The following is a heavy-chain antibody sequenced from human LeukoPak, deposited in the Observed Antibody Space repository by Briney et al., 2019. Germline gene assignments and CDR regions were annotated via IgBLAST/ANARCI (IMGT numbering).Heavy chain of an antibody. V-gene: IGHV3-7*01. J-gene: IGHJ4*02. D-gene: IGHD2-21*02. CDR2: VKQDGSEK. CDR1: GFTFSSYW. CDR3: ARTGQDCGGDCYYSSFDY. Sequence: AGGSLRLSCAASGFTFSSYWMSWVRQAPGKGLEWVANVKQDGSEKYYVDSVKGRFTISRDNAKNSLYLQMNSLRAEDTAVYYCARTGQDCGGDCYYSSFDYWGQGTLVTVSS.